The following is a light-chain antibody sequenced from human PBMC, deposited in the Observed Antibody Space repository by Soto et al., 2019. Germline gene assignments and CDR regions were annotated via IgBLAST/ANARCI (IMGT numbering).Light chain of an antibody. Sequence: EIVLTQSPATLSMSPGERVNLSCRASRSVSSFLDWYQQKPGQSPRLLIYDASTRATGIPARFSGGGSGTDFTLSISSLEPEDSAIYYCQQRGSWPPTFGGGTKVEIK. CDR3: QQRGSWPPT. CDR1: RSVSSF. V-gene: IGKV3-11*01. CDR2: DAS. J-gene: IGKJ4*01.